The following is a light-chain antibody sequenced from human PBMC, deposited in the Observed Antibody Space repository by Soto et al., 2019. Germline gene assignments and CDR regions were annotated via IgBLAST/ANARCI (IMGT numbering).Light chain of an antibody. Sequence: EIVLTQSPATLALSPGERATLSCRASQSVSSYLAWYQQKPGQAPRLLISDASNRATGIPARFSGSGFGTDFTLTISSLEAEDSAVYYCQQRSNWPSITFGQGTRLEI. CDR1: QSVSSY. CDR2: DAS. V-gene: IGKV3-11*01. J-gene: IGKJ5*01. CDR3: QQRSNWPSIT.